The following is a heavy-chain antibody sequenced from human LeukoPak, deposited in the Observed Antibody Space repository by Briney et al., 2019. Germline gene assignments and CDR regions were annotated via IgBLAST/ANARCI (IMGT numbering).Heavy chain of an antibody. CDR2: LSSSGGDT. Sequence: GGSLRLSCAASGFTFSSYAMSWVRQAPGKGLEWVSALSSSGGDTYYADSVKGRFTISRDNSKNTLYLQMNSLRAEDTAVYYCAKNGYYSSGWYWFDPWGQGTLVTVSS. CDR1: GFTFSSYA. J-gene: IGHJ5*02. V-gene: IGHV3-23*01. D-gene: IGHD6-19*01. CDR3: AKNGYYSSGWYWFDP.